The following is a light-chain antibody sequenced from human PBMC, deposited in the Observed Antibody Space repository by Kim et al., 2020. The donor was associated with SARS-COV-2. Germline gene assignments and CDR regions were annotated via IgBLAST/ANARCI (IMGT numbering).Light chain of an antibody. V-gene: IGKV3-15*01. CDR1: QSVSSN. J-gene: IGKJ4*01. CDR2: GAS. Sequence: APGERAPRSCRTSQSVSSNLAWYQQKPGQAPRLLIYGASTRATGVPARFSGSGSGTEFILTINSLQSEDFAIYYCQQYNNWPPLTFGGGTKVDIK. CDR3: QQYNNWPPLT.